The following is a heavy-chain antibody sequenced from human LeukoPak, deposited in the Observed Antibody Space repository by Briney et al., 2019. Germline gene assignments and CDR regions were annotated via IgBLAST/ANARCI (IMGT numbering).Heavy chain of an antibody. V-gene: IGHV4-39*07. Sequence: SETLSLTCTVSGGSISSSSYYWGWIRQPPGKGLEWIGSIYYSGSTYYNPSLKSRVTISVDTSKNQYSLKLSSVTAADTAVYYCARVADSSGYIYYYYYMDVWGKGTTVTVSS. J-gene: IGHJ6*03. CDR1: GGSISSSSYY. CDR2: IYYSGST. CDR3: ARVADSSGYIYYYYYMDV. D-gene: IGHD3-22*01.